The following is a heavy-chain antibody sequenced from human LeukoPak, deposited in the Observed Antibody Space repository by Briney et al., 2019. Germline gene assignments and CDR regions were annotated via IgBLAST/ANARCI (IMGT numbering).Heavy chain of an antibody. D-gene: IGHD2-15*01. CDR1: GGSITGYY. J-gene: IGHJ4*02. CDR2: IYTSDDI. Sequence: SETLSLTCTVSGGSITGYYWSWIRRPAGKGLEWIARIYTSDDINYNPSLKSRVTLSVDTSKNQFSLNLKSVTAADMAVYYCVRETVGYCSGGPCPYYFDSWGQGTLVTVSS. V-gene: IGHV4-4*07. CDR3: VRETVGYCSGGPCPYYFDS.